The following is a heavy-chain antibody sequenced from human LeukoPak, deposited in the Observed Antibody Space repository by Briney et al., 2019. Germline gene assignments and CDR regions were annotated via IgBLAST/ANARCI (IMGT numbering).Heavy chain of an antibody. CDR1: GFTFSSYS. CDR3: VRGDQEASGPAFDY. J-gene: IGHJ4*02. CDR2: ITASGTAM. Sequence: GGSLRLSCAASGFTFSSYSMNWVRQAPGKGLEWVSHITASGTAMFYADSVKGRFTISRDNAKNSLYLQMNSLRDEDTAVYYCVRGDQEASGPAFDYWGQGTLVTVSS. V-gene: IGHV3-48*02. D-gene: IGHD1-14*01.